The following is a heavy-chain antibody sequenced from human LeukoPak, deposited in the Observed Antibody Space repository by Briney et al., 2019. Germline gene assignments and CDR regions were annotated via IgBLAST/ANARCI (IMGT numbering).Heavy chain of an antibody. J-gene: IGHJ1*01. CDR3: ARGYSSSWSPLWD. V-gene: IGHV1-69*13. CDR1: GYTFTSYG. CDR2: IIPIFGTA. D-gene: IGHD6-13*01. Sequence: SVKVSCKASGYTFTSYGISWVRQAPGQGLEWMGGIIPIFGTANYAQKFQGRVTITADESTSTAYMELSSLRSEDTAVYYCARGYSSSWSPLWDWGQGTLVTVSS.